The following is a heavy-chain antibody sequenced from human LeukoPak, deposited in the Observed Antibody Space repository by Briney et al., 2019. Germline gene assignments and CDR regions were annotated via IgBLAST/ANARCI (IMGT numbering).Heavy chain of an antibody. CDR3: APTMVRGYGSGY. D-gene: IGHD3-10*01. CDR1: GFTFDDYG. CDR2: INWNGDST. Sequence: GGSLRLSCAASGFTFDDYGMSWVRQTPGKGLEWVSGINWNGDSTGYADSVKGRFTISRDNAKNSLYLQMNSLRAEDTAVYYCAPTMVRGYGSGYWGQGTLVTVSS. J-gene: IGHJ4*02. V-gene: IGHV3-20*04.